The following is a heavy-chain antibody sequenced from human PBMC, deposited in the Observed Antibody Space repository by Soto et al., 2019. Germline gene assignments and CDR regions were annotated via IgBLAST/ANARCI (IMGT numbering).Heavy chain of an antibody. Sequence: ASVKVLCKASGYTFTSYGISWVRQAPGQGLEWMGWISAYNGNTNYAQKLQGRVTMTTDTSTSTAYMELRSLRSDDTAVYYCAREVPAAIRCDYWGQGTLVTVSS. CDR1: GYTFTSYG. V-gene: IGHV1-18*01. CDR2: ISAYNGNT. J-gene: IGHJ4*02. CDR3: AREVPAAIRCDY. D-gene: IGHD2-2*02.